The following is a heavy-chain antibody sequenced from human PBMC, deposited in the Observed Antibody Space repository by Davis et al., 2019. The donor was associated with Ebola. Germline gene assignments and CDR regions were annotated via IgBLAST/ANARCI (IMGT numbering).Heavy chain of an antibody. J-gene: IGHJ3*02. V-gene: IGHV1-46*01. CDR1: GYRFTSYY. Sequence: ASVKVSCKASGYRFTSYYMHWVRQAPGQGLEWMGIINPITGGTSYAQNFQVRVNMTRDTSKSTVYMELSSLRSEDTAVYYCAREGGRYYDSSGYVFDIWGQGTMVKVSS. CDR2: INPITGGT. D-gene: IGHD3-22*01. CDR3: AREGGRYYDSSGYVFDI.